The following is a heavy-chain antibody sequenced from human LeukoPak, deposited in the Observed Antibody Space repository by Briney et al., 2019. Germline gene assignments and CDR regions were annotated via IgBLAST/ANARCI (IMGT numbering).Heavy chain of an antibody. V-gene: IGHV3-23*01. J-gene: IGHJ4*02. CDR1: GFTFCSHA. D-gene: IGHD1-7*01. CDR3: AIRDVNFYFYH. CDR2: TSGSGDIT. Sequence: GSLRLSCAASGFTFCSHAMSWVRQAPGKWLEWVSATSGSGDITYYTDSVQGRFTLSRDHSKNTLYLQMNSLRVEDTAVYYCAIRDVNFYFYHWGQEPLLTVSS.